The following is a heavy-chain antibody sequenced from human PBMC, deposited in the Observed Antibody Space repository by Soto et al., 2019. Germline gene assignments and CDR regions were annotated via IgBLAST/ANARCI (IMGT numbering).Heavy chain of an antibody. J-gene: IGHJ4*02. CDR3: ARGNGDYTFFDY. Sequence: GGSLRLSCAASGFTFSDHYMDWVRQAPGKGLGWVGRTRNKANSYTTEYAASVKGRFTISRDDSKNSLYLQMNSLKTEDTAMYYCARGNGDYTFFDYWGQGTLVTVSS. CDR1: GFTFSDHY. D-gene: IGHD4-17*01. V-gene: IGHV3-72*01. CDR2: TRNKANSYTT.